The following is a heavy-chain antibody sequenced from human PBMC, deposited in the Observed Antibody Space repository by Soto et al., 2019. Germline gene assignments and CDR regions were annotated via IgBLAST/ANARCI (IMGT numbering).Heavy chain of an antibody. Sequence: SETLSLTCTVSGGSISSGDYYWSWIRQPPGKGLEWIGYIYYSGSTYYNPSLKSRVTISVDTSKNQFSLKLSSVTAADTAVYYCARVGIVVVQGEAFDIWGQGTMVTVSS. V-gene: IGHV4-30-4*01. CDR1: GGSISSGDYY. CDR3: ARVGIVVVQGEAFDI. D-gene: IGHD3-22*01. J-gene: IGHJ3*02. CDR2: IYYSGST.